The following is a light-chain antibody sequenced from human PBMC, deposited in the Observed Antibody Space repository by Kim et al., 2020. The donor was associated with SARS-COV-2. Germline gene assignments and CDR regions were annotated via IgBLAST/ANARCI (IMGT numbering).Light chain of an antibody. CDR1: QGISNS. V-gene: IGKV1-27*01. Sequence: DIQMAQSPSSLSASVGDRVTITCRASQGISNSLAWYRQKPGKVPMLLIYGASTLRSGVPSRFRGSGSGTDFTLTISSLQPEDAATYYCQKYNSAPWTFGQVTKVDIK. J-gene: IGKJ1*01. CDR2: GAS. CDR3: QKYNSAPWT.